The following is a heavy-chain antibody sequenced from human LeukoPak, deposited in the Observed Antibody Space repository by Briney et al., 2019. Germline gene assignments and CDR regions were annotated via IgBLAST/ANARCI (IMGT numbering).Heavy chain of an antibody. CDR1: GFTFSSYA. CDR2: INGSGGST. J-gene: IGHJ4*02. D-gene: IGHD2-15*01. Sequence: GGSLRLSCAASGFTFSSYAMSGVRQAPGEGLEWVSAINGSGGSTYYADSVKGRFTISRDNSKNTLYLQMNSLRAEDTAVYYCAKDFYRVPHFYCSGGSCYSAYFDYWGQGTLVTVSS. V-gene: IGHV3-23*01. CDR3: AKDFYRVPHFYCSGGSCYSAYFDY.